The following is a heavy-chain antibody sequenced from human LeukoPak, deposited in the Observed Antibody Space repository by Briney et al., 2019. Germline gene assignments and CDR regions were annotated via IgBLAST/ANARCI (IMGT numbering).Heavy chain of an antibody. CDR2: IYYSGST. V-gene: IGHV4-59*01. Sequence: SETLSLTCTVPGGSISSYYWSWIRQPPGKGLEWIGYIYYSGSTNYNPSLKSRVTISVDTSKNQFSLKLSSVTAADTAVYYCARTGSSSWYRVGWFDPWGQGTLVTVSS. CDR1: GGSISSYY. CDR3: ARTGSSSWYRVGWFDP. D-gene: IGHD6-13*01. J-gene: IGHJ5*02.